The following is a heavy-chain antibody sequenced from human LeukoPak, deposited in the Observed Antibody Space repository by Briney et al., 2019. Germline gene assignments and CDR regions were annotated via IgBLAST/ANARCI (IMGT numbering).Heavy chain of an antibody. J-gene: IGHJ6*03. V-gene: IGHV3-48*01. CDR3: ATTYYYYYMDV. CDR1: GFSFSSYN. CDR2: ISSSSRSI. Sequence: GGSLRLSCAASGFSFSSYNVNWVRQAPGKGLEWVSYISSSSRSIYYADSVKGRFTNSRDNAKNSLYLQMNSLRAEDTAVYYCATTYYYYYMDVWGKGTTVTVSS.